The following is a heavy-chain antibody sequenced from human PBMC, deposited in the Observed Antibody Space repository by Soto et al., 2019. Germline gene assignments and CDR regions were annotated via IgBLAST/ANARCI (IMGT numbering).Heavy chain of an antibody. J-gene: IGHJ4*02. D-gene: IGHD3-10*01. CDR1: GYTFTIYA. V-gene: IGHV1-3*01. CDR3: ARVGVVRGVMPDF. Sequence: QVPLVQSGAEVEKPGASVKVSCKASGYTFTIYAIHWVRQAPGQRLEWMGWINAGNGNTKYSQKFQGRVTITRDTSASTAYMELSSLRAEDTAVYYCARVGVVRGVMPDFWGQGTLVTVSS. CDR2: INAGNGNT.